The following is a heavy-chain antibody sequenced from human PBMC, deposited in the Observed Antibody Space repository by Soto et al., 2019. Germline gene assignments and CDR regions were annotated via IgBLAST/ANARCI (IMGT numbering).Heavy chain of an antibody. J-gene: IGHJ5*01. D-gene: IGHD2-15*01. V-gene: IGHV1-24*01. CDR1: GYTLAEVS. Sequence: QVQLIQSGAEVKRPGASVKVSCKVSGYTLAEVSIHWVRQAPGKGLEWMGGIDPKPDETHFAQSLQCKVTVTEDWSAATGYMELKSLRSEDTAVYYCAAAGSCPGATCYLGHNWFDSWGQGTLVTVSS. CDR2: IDPKPDET. CDR3: AAAGSCPGATCYLGHNWFDS.